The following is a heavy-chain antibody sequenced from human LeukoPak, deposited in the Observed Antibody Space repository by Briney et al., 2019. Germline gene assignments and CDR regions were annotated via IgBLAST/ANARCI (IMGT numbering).Heavy chain of an antibody. V-gene: IGHV4-38-2*02. J-gene: IGHJ4*02. D-gene: IGHD1-7*01. Sequence: SETLSLTCTVSGYSISSGYYWGWIRQPPGKGLEWIGSIYHSGSTYYNPSLKSRVTISVDTSKNQFSLKLSSVTAADTAVYYCARARTTGTTNINYFDYWGQGTLVTVSS. CDR2: IYHSGST. CDR1: GYSISSGYY. CDR3: ARARTTGTTNINYFDY.